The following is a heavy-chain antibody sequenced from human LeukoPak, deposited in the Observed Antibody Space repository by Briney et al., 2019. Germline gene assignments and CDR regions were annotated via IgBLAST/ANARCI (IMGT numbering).Heavy chain of an antibody. V-gene: IGHV3-21*01. Sequence: GGSLRLSCAASGFTFSSYSMNWVRQAPGKGLEWVSSISSSSSYIYYADSVKGRFTISRDNAKNSLYLQMNSLRAEDTAVYYCARDCSGGSCYPKIYYYYGMDVWGQGTTVTASS. J-gene: IGHJ6*02. D-gene: IGHD2-15*01. CDR3: ARDCSGGSCYPKIYYYYGMDV. CDR2: ISSSSSYI. CDR1: GFTFSSYS.